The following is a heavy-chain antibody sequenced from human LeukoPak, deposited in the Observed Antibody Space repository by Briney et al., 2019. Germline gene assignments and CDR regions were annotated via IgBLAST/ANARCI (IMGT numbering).Heavy chain of an antibody. CDR3: ARAGYSSSWCDY. J-gene: IGHJ4*02. V-gene: IGHV3-21*01. Sequence: GGSLRLSCTASGLTFSTSGFNWVRQAPGKGLEWVASIGPTGSDRYHADSIKGRFTISRDNAKNSLYLQMNSLRAEDTAVYYCARAGYSSSWCDYWGQGTLVTVSS. D-gene: IGHD6-13*01. CDR1: GLTFSTSG. CDR2: IGPTGSDR.